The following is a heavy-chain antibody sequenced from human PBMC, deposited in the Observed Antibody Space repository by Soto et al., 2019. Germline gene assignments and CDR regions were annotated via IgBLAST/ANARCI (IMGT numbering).Heavy chain of an antibody. Sequence: QVQLQESGPGLVKPSETLSLSCTVSGGSISSYYWSWFRQSPGKRMEWIGYVHHSWGSSYNPSLRSRAAISLDTSKSQYSLKGTSGTATATAVYYCAREGFGPLHGHVDVWGQGTTVTVSS. CDR2: VHHSWGS. CDR3: AREGFGPLHGHVDV. D-gene: IGHD3-10*01. V-gene: IGHV4-59*12. J-gene: IGHJ6*02. CDR1: GGSISSYY.